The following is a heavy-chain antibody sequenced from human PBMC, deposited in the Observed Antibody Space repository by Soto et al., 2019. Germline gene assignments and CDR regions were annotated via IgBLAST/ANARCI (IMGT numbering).Heavy chain of an antibody. J-gene: IGHJ6*02. D-gene: IGHD2-15*01. Sequence: KVSCKASGGTFSSYAISWVRQAPGQGLEWMGGIIPIFGTANYAQKFQGRVTITADESTSTAYMELSSLRSEDTAVYYCARHKSYTVVTPDYYYGMDVWGQGTTVTVSS. CDR2: IIPIFGTA. CDR3: ARHKSYTVVTPDYYYGMDV. V-gene: IGHV1-69*01. CDR1: GGTFSSYA.